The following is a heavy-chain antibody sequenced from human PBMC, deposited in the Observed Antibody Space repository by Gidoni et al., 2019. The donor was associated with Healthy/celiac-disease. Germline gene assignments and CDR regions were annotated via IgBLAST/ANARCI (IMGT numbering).Heavy chain of an antibody. J-gene: IGHJ6*02. CDR2: IIPIFGTA. D-gene: IGHD2-15*01. CDR1: GGTFSSYA. Sequence: QVQLVQSGAEVKKPGSSVKVSCKASGGTFSSYAISWVRQAPGQGLEWMGGIIPIFGTANYAQKFQGRVTITADESTSTAYMELSSLRSEDTAVYYCARYGVVVAATSYYYYYGMDVWGQGTTVTVSS. V-gene: IGHV1-69*01. CDR3: ARYGVVVAATSYYYYYGMDV.